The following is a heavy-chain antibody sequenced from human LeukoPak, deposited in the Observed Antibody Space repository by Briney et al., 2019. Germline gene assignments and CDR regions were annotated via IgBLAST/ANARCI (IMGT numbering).Heavy chain of an antibody. CDR1: GFTFSSYS. Sequence: GGSLRLSCAASGFTFSSYSMNWVRQAPGKGLEWVSSITSSSSSYIYYADSVKGRFTISRDISLNTLYLQMNSLRGEDTAMYYCVKDHPSLDQWGQGTLVTVSS. CDR2: ITSSSSSYI. V-gene: IGHV3-21*01. J-gene: IGHJ4*02. CDR3: VKDHPSLDQ. D-gene: IGHD3/OR15-3a*01.